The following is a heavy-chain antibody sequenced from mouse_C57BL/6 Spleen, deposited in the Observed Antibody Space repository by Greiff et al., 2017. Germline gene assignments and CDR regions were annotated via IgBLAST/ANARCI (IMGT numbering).Heavy chain of an antibody. CDR2: IYPGDGDT. V-gene: IGHV1-82*01. D-gene: IGHD2-4*01. CDR1: GYAFSSSW. Sequence: QVQLQQSGPELVKPGASVTISCKASGYAFSSSWMNWVKQRPGKGLEWIGRIYPGDGDTNYNGKFKGKATLTADKSSSTAYMQLSSLTSEDSAVYFCARYDYGAYYYAMDYWGQGASVTVSS. J-gene: IGHJ4*01. CDR3: ARYDYGAYYYAMDY.